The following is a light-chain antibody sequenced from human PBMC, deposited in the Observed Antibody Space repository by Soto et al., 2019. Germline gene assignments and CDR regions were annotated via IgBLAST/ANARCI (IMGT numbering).Light chain of an antibody. CDR1: QSIQSF. J-gene: IGKJ2*03. CDR2: LAS. V-gene: IGKV1-5*03. Sequence: DIQMTQFPSTLSASVGDAATITCRASQSIQSFLAWYQQKPGKAPKLLIYLASRLESGVPSRFSGSGSGTDFTLTISSLQPDDFAIYFCQQYNSHSFYSFGQGTKVEVK. CDR3: QQYNSHSFYS.